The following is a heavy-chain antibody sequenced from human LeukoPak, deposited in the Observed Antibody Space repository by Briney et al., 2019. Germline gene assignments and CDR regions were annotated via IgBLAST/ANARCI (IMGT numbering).Heavy chain of an antibody. CDR3: ARDGNRRTTYYYGSGSDY. CDR1: GYAFTRHY. J-gene: IGHJ4*02. V-gene: IGHV1-46*01. Sequence: GASVKVSCKASGYAFTRHYMHWVRQAPGQGLEWMGLINPSGSSTIYAQKFQGRVTTTRDMSTSTDYMELSSLRSDDTAVYYCARDGNRRTTYYYGSGSDYWGQGTLVTVSS. D-gene: IGHD3-10*01. CDR2: INPSGSST.